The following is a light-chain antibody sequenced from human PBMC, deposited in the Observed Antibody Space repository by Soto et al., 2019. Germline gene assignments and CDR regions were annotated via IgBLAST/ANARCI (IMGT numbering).Light chain of an antibody. CDR3: CSYAPDNLWV. J-gene: IGLJ3*02. CDR2: EAN. Sequence: QSVLTQPASVSGSPGQSITISCTGSSSDIGSYNLVSWYQQHPGKAPKLMIYEANKRPSGVSDRFSGSKSDNTASLTISGLQAEDEADYYCCSYAPDNLWVFGGGTQLTVL. V-gene: IGLV2-23*01. CDR1: SSDIGSYNL.